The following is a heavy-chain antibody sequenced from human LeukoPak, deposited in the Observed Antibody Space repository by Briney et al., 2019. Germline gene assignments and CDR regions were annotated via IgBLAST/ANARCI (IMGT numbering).Heavy chain of an antibody. J-gene: IGHJ6*03. CDR1: GGSIFSYY. CDR2: IYTSGST. V-gene: IGHV4-4*09. Sequence: SETLSLTCTVSGGSIFSYYWSWFRQPPGKGLEWIGYIYTSGSTNYDPSLKSRVTISIDTSKNQFSLKLSSVTAADTAVYYCARHGYYYYMDVWAKGPRSPSP. CDR3: ARHGYYYYMDV.